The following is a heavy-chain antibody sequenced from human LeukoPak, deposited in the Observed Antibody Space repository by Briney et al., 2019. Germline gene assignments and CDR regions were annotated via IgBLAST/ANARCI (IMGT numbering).Heavy chain of an antibody. D-gene: IGHD6-19*01. V-gene: IGHV3-23*01. Sequence: PGGSLRLSCAASGFTFSNAWMSWVRQAPGKGLEWVSTISTSGGSTYYADSVKGRFTISRDNSKNTLYLQMNSLRAEDTAVYYCAKDRSQWLVWDKYYFDYWGQGTLVTVSS. J-gene: IGHJ4*02. CDR3: AKDRSQWLVWDKYYFDY. CDR2: ISTSGGST. CDR1: GFTFSNAW.